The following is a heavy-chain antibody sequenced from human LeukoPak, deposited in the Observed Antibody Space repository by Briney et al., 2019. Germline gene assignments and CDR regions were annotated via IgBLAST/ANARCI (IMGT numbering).Heavy chain of an antibody. J-gene: IGHJ4*02. CDR1: GLTVSSNF. CDR2: IYRSGTT. V-gene: IGHV3-66*01. D-gene: IGHD1-1*01. CDR3: ARGHDWNDHYFDY. Sequence: GGSLRLSCAASGLTVSSNFMSWVRQPPGKGLEWVSVIYRSGTTYYLDSVRGRFTISRDNSENTLYLEMNSLRAEDTAVYYCARGHDWNDHYFDYWGQGTLVTVSS.